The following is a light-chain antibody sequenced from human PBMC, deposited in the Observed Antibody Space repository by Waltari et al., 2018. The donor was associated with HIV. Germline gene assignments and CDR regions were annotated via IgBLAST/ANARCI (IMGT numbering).Light chain of an antibody. CDR2: GAS. J-gene: IGKJ4*01. CDR3: QQYNNWPLT. CDR1: QSVSSK. V-gene: IGKV3-15*01. Sequence: EVVMTQSPATLSVSLGERVTLSCRASQSVSSKFAWYQQKPGQAPRLLIYGASTRATGIPARFSGSGSGTEFTLIISSLQSEDFAIYYCQQYNNWPLTFGGGTKVEIK.